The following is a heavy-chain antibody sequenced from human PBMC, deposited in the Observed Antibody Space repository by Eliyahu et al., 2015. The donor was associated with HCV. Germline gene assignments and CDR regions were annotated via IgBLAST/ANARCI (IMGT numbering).Heavy chain of an antibody. V-gene: IGHV3-7*03. Sequence: GSEKYYVDSVKGRFTISRDNAKNSLYLQMNSLRAEDTAVYYCARDEERYYGSGSYYSGGWFDPWGQGTLVTVSS. CDR3: ARDEERYYGSGSYYSGGWFDP. CDR2: GSEK. J-gene: IGHJ5*02. D-gene: IGHD3-10*01.